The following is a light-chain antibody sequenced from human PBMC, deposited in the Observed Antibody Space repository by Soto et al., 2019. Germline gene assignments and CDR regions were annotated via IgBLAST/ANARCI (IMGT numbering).Light chain of an antibody. V-gene: IGLV2-14*01. CDR3: SSYTSSDSLVV. J-gene: IGLJ2*01. CDR1: SSDVGGYNY. CDR2: EVS. Sequence: QSALTQPASVSGSPGQSITISCTGTSSDVGGYNYVSWYQQHLGKAPKLMIYEVSNRPAGVSHRFSGSKSGDTASLTISGLQAEDEADYFCSSYTSSDSLVVFGGGTKLTVL.